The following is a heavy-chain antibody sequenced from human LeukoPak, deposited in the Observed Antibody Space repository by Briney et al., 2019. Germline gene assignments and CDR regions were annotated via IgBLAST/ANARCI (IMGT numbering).Heavy chain of an antibody. CDR1: GFTFSNHW. V-gene: IGHV3-74*01. CDR2: INTDGSDT. D-gene: IGHD7-27*01. Sequence: GESLRLSCAASGFTFSNHWMHWVRQVSGKGLVWVSRINTDGSDTSYADSVEGRFTISRDNARNTLYLQMNSLRPEDTAVYYCARNNWGIDDWGQGTLDTVSS. J-gene: IGHJ4*02. CDR3: ARNNWGIDD.